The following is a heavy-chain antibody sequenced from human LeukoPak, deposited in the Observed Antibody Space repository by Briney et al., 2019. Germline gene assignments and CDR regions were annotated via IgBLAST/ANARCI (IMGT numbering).Heavy chain of an antibody. CDR1: GFTFSSYS. CDR2: ISSSSSYI. CDR3: ARVGGTMIRGPLDY. J-gene: IGHJ4*02. D-gene: IGHD3-10*01. V-gene: IGHV3-21*01. Sequence: GGSLRLSCAASGFTFSSYSMNWVRQAPGKGPEWVSSISSSSSYIYYADSVKGRITISRDNAKNSLYLQMNSLRAEDTAVYYCARVGGTMIRGPLDYWGQGTLVTVSS.